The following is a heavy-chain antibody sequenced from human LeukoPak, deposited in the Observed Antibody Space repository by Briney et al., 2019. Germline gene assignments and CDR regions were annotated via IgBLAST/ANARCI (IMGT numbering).Heavy chain of an antibody. D-gene: IGHD2-2*01. CDR1: GYTFTSYD. Sequence: GASVTVSCKASGYTFTSYDINWVRQATGQGLEWMGWMNPNSGNTGYAQKFQGRVTMTRNTSISTAYMELSSLRSEDTAVYYCARGGGQYCSSTSCYGEFDYWGQGTLVTVSS. V-gene: IGHV1-8*01. J-gene: IGHJ4*02. CDR2: MNPNSGNT. CDR3: ARGGGQYCSSTSCYGEFDY.